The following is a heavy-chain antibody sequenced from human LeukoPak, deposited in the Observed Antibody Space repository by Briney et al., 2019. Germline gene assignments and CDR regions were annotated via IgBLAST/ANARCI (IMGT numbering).Heavy chain of an antibody. J-gene: IGHJ4*02. D-gene: IGHD3-22*01. V-gene: IGHV4-34*01. CDR3: ARGRPVVTYFDY. CDR2: ISHSGST. Sequence: NPSETLSLTCAVYGGSFSRYYWSWIRQPPGKGLEWIGEISHSGSTNYNPSLKSRVTISVDTSKNQFSLKLSSVTAADTAVYYCARGRPVVTYFDYWGQGTLVTVSS. CDR1: GGSFSRYY.